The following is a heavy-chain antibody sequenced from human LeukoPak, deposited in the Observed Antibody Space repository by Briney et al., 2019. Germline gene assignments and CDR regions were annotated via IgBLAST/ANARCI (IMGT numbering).Heavy chain of an antibody. Sequence: SGGCLRLSCAASGFTFSTYTMHWVRQAPGKGLEWVAVISYDGTNKYYAESVKGRFTISRDNSKNTLYLQMNSLRPEDTAVYYCARDAYGDYYFDYWGQGTLVTVSS. D-gene: IGHD4-17*01. CDR1: GFTFSTYT. CDR3: ARDAYGDYYFDY. J-gene: IGHJ4*02. V-gene: IGHV3-30-3*01. CDR2: ISYDGTNK.